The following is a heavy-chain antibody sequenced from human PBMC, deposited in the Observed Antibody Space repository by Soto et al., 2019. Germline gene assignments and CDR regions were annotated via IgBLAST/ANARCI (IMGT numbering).Heavy chain of an antibody. D-gene: IGHD2-21*02. CDR3: ARSSNCGGDCYTRYDYGMDV. CDR1: GGSVSSGSYY. CDR2: IYYSGST. V-gene: IGHV4-61*01. Sequence: QVQLQESGPGLVKPSETLSLTCTVSGGSVSSGSYYWSWIRQPPGKGLEWIGYIYYSGSTNYNPSPNSRVTISVGTYKNQSTLKLSSVTAADTAVYYCARSSNCGGDCYTRYDYGMDVWGQGTTVTVSS. J-gene: IGHJ6*02.